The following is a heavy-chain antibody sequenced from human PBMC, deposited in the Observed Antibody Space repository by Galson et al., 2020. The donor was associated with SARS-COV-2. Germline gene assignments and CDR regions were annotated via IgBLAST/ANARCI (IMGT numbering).Heavy chain of an antibody. CDR3: ARGRVVGSATSPYDY. D-gene: IGHD1-26*01. J-gene: IGHJ4*02. CDR1: GYTFTSNF. CDR2: IHADNGNT. V-gene: IGHV1-3*01. Sequence: ASVKVSCKSSGYTFTSNFLHWVRQAPGQRLEWMGWIHADNGNTRYSQNFQGRVTITRDTSASTVYMELSSLRSEDTAIYYCARGRVVGSATSPYDYWGQGTLVTVSS.